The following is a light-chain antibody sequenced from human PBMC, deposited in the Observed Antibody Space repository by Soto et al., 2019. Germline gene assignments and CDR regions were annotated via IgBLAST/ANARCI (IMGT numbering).Light chain of an antibody. Sequence: QFALTQPASVSGSPGQSITISCTGTSSDFGAYNYVSWYQQYPGKAPKYIIYDVTNRPSGVSYRFSGSKSGNTASLTISGLQAEDEADYYCSSYTTSSTLYVFGTGTKSPS. V-gene: IGLV2-14*03. CDR1: SSDFGAYNY. CDR3: SSYTTSSTLYV. J-gene: IGLJ1*01. CDR2: DVT.